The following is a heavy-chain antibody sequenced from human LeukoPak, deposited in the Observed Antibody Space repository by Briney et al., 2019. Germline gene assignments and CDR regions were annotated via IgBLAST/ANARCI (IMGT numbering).Heavy chain of an antibody. CDR1: GGSISSGSYY. D-gene: IGHD3-22*01. V-gene: IGHV4-61*02. CDR3: AREVYDSSGYYLDY. J-gene: IGHJ4*02. Sequence: PSETLSLTCTVSGGSISSGSYYWSWIRQPAGKGLEWIGRIYTSGSTNYNPSLKSRVTISVDTSKNQFSLKLSSVTAADTAVYYCAREVYDSSGYYLDYWGQGTLVIVSS. CDR2: IYTSGST.